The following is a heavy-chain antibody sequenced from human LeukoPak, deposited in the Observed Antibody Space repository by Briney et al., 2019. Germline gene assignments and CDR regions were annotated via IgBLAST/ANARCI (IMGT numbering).Heavy chain of an antibody. D-gene: IGHD2-15*01. CDR1: GYTFTSYY. V-gene: IGHV1-46*01. CDR3: ARDGDPGYCSGGSCYHAFDI. CDR2: INPSGGST. J-gene: IGHJ3*02. Sequence: ASVKVSCKASGYTFTSYYMHWVRQAPGQGLEWMGIINPSGGSTSYAQKFQGRVTMTRDTSTSTVYRELSSLRSEDTAVYYCARDGDPGYCSGGSCYHAFDIWGQGTMVTVSS.